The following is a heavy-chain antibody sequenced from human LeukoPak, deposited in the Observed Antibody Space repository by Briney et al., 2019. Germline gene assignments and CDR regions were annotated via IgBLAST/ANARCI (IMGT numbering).Heavy chain of an antibody. CDR2: IKQDGSEK. CDR1: GFTFSNYW. V-gene: IGHV3-7*01. Sequence: GGSLRLSCAASGFTFSNYWMTWVRQAPGEGLEWVANIKQDGSEKDYVDSVKGRFTISRDNAKNSLYLQMNSLRAEDTAVYYCARFDYGDSWGQGTLVTVSS. CDR3: ARFDYGDS. J-gene: IGHJ4*02.